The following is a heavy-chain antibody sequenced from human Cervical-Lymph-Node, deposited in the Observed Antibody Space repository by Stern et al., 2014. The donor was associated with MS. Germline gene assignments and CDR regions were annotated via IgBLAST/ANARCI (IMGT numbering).Heavy chain of an antibody. J-gene: IGHJ6*02. V-gene: IGHV3-20*01. CDR2: INWNGGST. CDR3: ARAFCTGGVCYSFPFYGMDV. CDR1: GFTFEDYG. Sequence: EVQLVESGGGVVRPGRSLRLSCAASGFTFEDYGMSWVRQGPGKGLGWVEAINWNGGSTVYAGSVQGRFTISRDNAKNSLYLQMNSLRAEDTALYHCARAFCTGGVCYSFPFYGMDVWGQGTTVTVSS. D-gene: IGHD2-8*02.